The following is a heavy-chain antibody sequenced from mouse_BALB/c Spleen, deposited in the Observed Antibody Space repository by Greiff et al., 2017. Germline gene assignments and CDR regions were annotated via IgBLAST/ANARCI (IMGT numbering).Heavy chain of an antibody. CDR2: IDPENGDT. Sequence: DVQLQESGAELVRPGASVKLSCTASGFNIKDYYMHWVKQRPEQGLEWIGWIDPENGDTEYAPKFQGKATMTADTSSNTAYLQLSSLTSEDTAVYYCDAGNYGNSPIAYWGQGTLVTVSA. J-gene: IGHJ3*01. V-gene: IGHV14-4*02. D-gene: IGHD1-1*01. CDR1: GFNIKDYY. CDR3: DAGNYGNSPIAY.